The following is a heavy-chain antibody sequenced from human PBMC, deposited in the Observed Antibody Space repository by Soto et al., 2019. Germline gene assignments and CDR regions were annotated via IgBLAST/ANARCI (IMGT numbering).Heavy chain of an antibody. V-gene: IGHV4-30-4*01. CDR2: IYYSGST. CDR3: ARHEYSTGVDDFDI. J-gene: IGHJ3*02. D-gene: IGHD4-4*01. CDR1: GGSISSGDYY. Sequence: SETLSLTCTVSGGSISSGDYYWGWIRQPPGKGLEWIGYIYYSGSTYYNPSLKSRVTISVDTSKNQFSLKLRSVTAADTAVYYCARHEYSTGVDDFDIWGQGTMVTVSS.